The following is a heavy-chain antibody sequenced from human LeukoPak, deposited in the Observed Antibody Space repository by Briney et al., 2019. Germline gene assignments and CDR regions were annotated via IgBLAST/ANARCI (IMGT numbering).Heavy chain of an antibody. CDR3: AKAISFGYYFDC. J-gene: IGHJ4*02. D-gene: IGHD3-3*01. CDR1: VFTFSSYA. Sequence: PGGSLRLSCAASVFTFSSYAMSWVRQVPGKGLEWVSAISGSGGSTYYADSVKGRFTISRDNSKNTLYLQMNSLEAEDTAVYYCAKAISFGYYFDCWGQGTLVTVSS. V-gene: IGHV3-23*01. CDR2: ISGSGGST.